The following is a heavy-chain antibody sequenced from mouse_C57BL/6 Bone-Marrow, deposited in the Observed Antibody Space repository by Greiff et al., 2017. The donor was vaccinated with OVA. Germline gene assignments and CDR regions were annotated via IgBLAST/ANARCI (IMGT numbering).Heavy chain of an antibody. CDR3: APITTVVGDY. CDR1: GYTFTSYW. D-gene: IGHD1-1*01. V-gene: IGHV1-7*01. Sequence: QVHVKQSGAELAKPGASVKLSCKASGYTFTSYWMHWVKQRPGQGLEWIGYINPSSGYTKYNQKFKDKATLTADKSSSTAYMQLSSLTYEDSAVYYCAPITTVVGDYWGQGTTLTVSS. J-gene: IGHJ2*01. CDR2: INPSSGYT.